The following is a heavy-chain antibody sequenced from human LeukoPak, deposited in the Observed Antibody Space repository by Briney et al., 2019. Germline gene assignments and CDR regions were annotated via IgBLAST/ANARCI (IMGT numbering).Heavy chain of an antibody. J-gene: IGHJ4*02. Sequence: TGGSLRLSCAASGFTVSSNYMSWVRQAPGKGLEWVSIIYSGGSTYYADSVKGRFTISRDNSKNTLYLQMNSLRAEDTAVYYCARGDPSSGWYVFDYWGQGTLVTVSS. CDR2: IYSGGST. D-gene: IGHD6-19*01. V-gene: IGHV3-53*01. CDR3: ARGDPSSGWYVFDY. CDR1: GFTVSSNY.